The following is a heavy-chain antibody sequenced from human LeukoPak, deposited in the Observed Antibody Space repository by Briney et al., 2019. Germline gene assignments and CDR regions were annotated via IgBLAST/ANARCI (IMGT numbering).Heavy chain of an antibody. Sequence: GASLKISCKGSGYSFSSYWIGWVRQMPGKGLEWMGIIYPGDSDTRYSPSFQGQVTISADKPISTAYLQWSSLKASDTAMYYCVRRPWYSSSYWFDPWGQGTLVTVSS. CDR3: VRRPWYSSSYWFDP. D-gene: IGHD6-13*01. CDR1: GYSFSSYW. J-gene: IGHJ5*02. V-gene: IGHV5-51*01. CDR2: IYPGDSDT.